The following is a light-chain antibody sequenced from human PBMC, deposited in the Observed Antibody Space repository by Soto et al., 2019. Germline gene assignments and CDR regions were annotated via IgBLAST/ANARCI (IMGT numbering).Light chain of an antibody. J-gene: IGLJ1*01. CDR3: QSADSSGTYRV. Sequence: SYELTQPPSVSVSPGQTARITYSGDALPKQYAYWYQQKPGQAPVLVIYKDSERPSGIPERFSGSSSGTTVTLTISGVQAEDEADYYCQSADSSGTYRVFGTGTKLTVL. CDR1: ALPKQY. CDR2: KDS. V-gene: IGLV3-25*02.